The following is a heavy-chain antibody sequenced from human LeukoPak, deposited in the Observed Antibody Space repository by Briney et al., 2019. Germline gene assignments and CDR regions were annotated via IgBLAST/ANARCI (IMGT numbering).Heavy chain of an antibody. CDR3: ARGLLWFGELLKYFDY. V-gene: IGHV1-18*01. D-gene: IGHD3-10*01. CDR1: GYTFTSYG. Sequence: ASVKVSCKASGYTFTSYGISWVRQAPGQGLEWMGWISAYNGNTNYAQKLQGRITMTTDTSTSTAYMELRSLRSDDTAVYYCARGLLWFGELLKYFDYWGQGTLVTVSS. CDR2: ISAYNGNT. J-gene: IGHJ4*02.